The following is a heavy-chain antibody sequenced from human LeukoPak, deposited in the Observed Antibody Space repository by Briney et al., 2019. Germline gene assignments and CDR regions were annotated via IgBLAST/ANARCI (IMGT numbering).Heavy chain of an antibody. Sequence: GGSLRLSCVASGFIFGSYWMSWVRQAPGKGLEWVANIKQGGSEKYYVDSVKGRFTISRDNAKTSLYLQMNSLRAEDTAVYYCARDLSGVTGYTYGRGIDYWGQGTLVTVSS. J-gene: IGHJ4*02. CDR3: ARDLSGVTGYTYGRGIDY. D-gene: IGHD5-18*01. CDR1: GFIFGSYW. CDR2: IKQGGSEK. V-gene: IGHV3-7*01.